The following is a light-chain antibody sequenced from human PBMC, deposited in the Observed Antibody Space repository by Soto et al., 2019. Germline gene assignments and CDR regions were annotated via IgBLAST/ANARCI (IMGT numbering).Light chain of an antibody. CDR1: QGIGRW. V-gene: IGKV1D-12*01. J-gene: IGKJ4*01. CDR3: QQANSFPPT. CDR2: AAS. Sequence: DIQMTQSPSSVSASVGDRVTITCRASQGIGRWLAWYQQKPGKDPKLLIYAASSLQSGVPSRFSGSGSGTDFTLTISSLQPEDFATYHCQQANSFPPTFGGGTKVEIQ.